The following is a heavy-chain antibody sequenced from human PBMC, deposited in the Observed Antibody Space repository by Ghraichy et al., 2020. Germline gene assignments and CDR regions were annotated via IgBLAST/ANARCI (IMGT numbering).Heavy chain of an antibody. CDR2: IKRKIDSGTT. Sequence: GGSLRLSCTASGFTFSNSWMNWVRQAPGKGLEWVGRIKRKIDSGTTNYAAPVKCRFTISSDESKIMLYLEMNSLRTKDTAVYYCTTLSTHASYCSNGVCFYDYWGQGTLVTVSS. V-gene: IGHV3-15*01. CDR1: GFTFSNSW. D-gene: IGHD2-8*01. CDR3: TTLSTHASYCSNGVCFYDY. J-gene: IGHJ4*02.